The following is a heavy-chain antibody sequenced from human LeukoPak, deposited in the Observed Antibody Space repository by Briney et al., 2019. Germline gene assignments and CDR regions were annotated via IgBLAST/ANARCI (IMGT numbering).Heavy chain of an antibody. CDR3: AKGHGY. J-gene: IGHJ4*02. CDR2: IRSKAHGGTV. CDR1: GFTFGDYA. Sequence: GGSLRLSCTASGFTFGDYAMNWFRQAPGKGLEWVGFIRSKAHGGTVDYAASVKGRFIIPRDDSKSIAYLQMTSLKTEDTAVYYCAKGHGYWGQGTSVTVSS. V-gene: IGHV3-49*03.